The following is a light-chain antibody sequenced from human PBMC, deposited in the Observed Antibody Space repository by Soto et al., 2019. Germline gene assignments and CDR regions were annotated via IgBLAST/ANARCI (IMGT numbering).Light chain of an antibody. CDR3: SSYTSSNTYV. J-gene: IGLJ1*01. V-gene: IGLV2-14*01. CDR2: ELS. Sequence: QSALTQPAFVSGSPGQSITISCTGTSSDVGGYNYVSWYQQHPGKAPKLMIYELSYRPSGVSNRFSGSKSGNTASLTISGLQAEDEADYYCSSYTSSNTYVFGTGTKLTVL. CDR1: SSDVGGYNY.